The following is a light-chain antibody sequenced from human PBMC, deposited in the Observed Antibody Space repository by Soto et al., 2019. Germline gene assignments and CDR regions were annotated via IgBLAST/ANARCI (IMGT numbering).Light chain of an antibody. Sequence: DIQMTQSPSSLSASVGDRVTITCRASQGIRDDLGWYQQKPGKAPKRLIYAAYSLQDGVPSRFSGSGFGTEFTLTISSLQPEDLANYYCLQHRTYPFPFGPGTKVDIE. J-gene: IGKJ3*01. V-gene: IGKV1-17*01. CDR1: QGIRDD. CDR2: AAY. CDR3: LQHRTYPFP.